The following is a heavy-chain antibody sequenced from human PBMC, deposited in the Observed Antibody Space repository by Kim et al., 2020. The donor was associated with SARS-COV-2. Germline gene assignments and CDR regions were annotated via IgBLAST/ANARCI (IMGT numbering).Heavy chain of an antibody. D-gene: IGHD1-1*01. CDR1: VHTFTNYG. J-gene: IGHJ4*02. V-gene: IGHV1-18*01. CDR2: VSNYNDGP. CDR3: ARDQGTKELDSFDS. Sequence: ASVKVSCKASVHTFTNYGISWVRQAPGQGLEWMGWVSNYNDGPNYAQKFQGRVTMIMDTSTDTAYMELRSLRSDDTAMYYCARDQGTKELDSFDSWGQGTLVIVSS.